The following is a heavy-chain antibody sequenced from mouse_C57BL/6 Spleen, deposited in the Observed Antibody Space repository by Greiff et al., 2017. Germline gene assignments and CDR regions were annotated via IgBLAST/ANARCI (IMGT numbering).Heavy chain of an antibody. J-gene: IGHJ4*01. CDR2: IYPGNSDT. D-gene: IGHD2-2*01. Sequence: EVQLVESGTVLARPGASVKMSCKTSGYTFTSYWLHWVKQRPGQGLEWIGAIYPGNSDTSYNQKFKGKAKLTAVTSASTAYMELSSLTNEDSAVYYCTRSYGYDGYAMDYWGQGTSVTGSS. V-gene: IGHV1-5*01. CDR1: GYTFTSYW. CDR3: TRSYGYDGYAMDY.